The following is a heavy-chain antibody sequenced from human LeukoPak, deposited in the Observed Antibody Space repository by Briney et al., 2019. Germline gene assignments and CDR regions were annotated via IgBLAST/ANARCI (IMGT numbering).Heavy chain of an antibody. CDR2: ISGGGGST. Sequence: PGGSLRLSCAASGFTFSSYAMSWVRQAPGKGLEWVSAISGGGGSTYYADSVKGRFTLSRDNSKNTLYLQMNSLRAEDTAVYYCAKDPPAGYCTNGVCHDYWGQGTLVTVSS. CDR3: AKDPPAGYCTNGVCHDY. CDR1: GFTFSSYA. J-gene: IGHJ4*02. V-gene: IGHV3-23*01. D-gene: IGHD2-8*01.